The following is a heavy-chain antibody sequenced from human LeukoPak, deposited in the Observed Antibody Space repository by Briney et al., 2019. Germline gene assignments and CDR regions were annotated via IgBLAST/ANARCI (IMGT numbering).Heavy chain of an antibody. CDR1: GYTFTGYD. CDR3: ARGLRIFGVVSATYYYYMDV. Sequence: ASVKVSCKASGYTFTGYDINWVRQATGQGLEWMGWTNPNSGNTGYAQKFQGRVTITRNTSISTAYMELSSLRSEDTAVYYCARGLRIFGVVSATYYYYMDVWGKGTTVTVSS. J-gene: IGHJ6*03. CDR2: TNPNSGNT. V-gene: IGHV1-8*03. D-gene: IGHD3-3*01.